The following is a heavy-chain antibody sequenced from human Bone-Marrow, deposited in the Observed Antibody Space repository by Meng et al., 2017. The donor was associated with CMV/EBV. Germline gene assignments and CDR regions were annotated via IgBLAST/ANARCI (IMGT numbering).Heavy chain of an antibody. V-gene: IGHV1-8*01. CDR2: MNPNIGTT. J-gene: IGHJ6*02. CDR1: GYTFTSYD. CDR3: SLIAAGDNSYTGMDV. D-gene: IGHD6-13*01. Sequence: ASVKVSCKASGYTFTSYDISWVRQTTGQGLEWMGWMNPNIGTTDYAQKFQGRVTMTRDTSISTAYTDLSSLGSDDTAVYYCSLIAAGDNSYTGMDVWGQGTTVTVSS.